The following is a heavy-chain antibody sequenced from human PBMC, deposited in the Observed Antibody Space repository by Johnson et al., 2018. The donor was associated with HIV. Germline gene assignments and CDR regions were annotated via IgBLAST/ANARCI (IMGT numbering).Heavy chain of an antibody. CDR1: GFTFDDNY. CDR3: ARDGNDGSPGNDAFDI. V-gene: IGHV3-11*01. D-gene: IGHD1-14*01. J-gene: IGHJ3*02. CDR2: ISSSGGTT. Sequence: VQLVESGGALVKPGGSLRLSCAASGFTFDDNYMAWIRQSPGKGLEWVSYISSSGGTTHNADSVKGRFAISRNNADNSLYLQMNSLRVEDTALYYCARDGNDGSPGNDAFDIWGQGTMVTVSS.